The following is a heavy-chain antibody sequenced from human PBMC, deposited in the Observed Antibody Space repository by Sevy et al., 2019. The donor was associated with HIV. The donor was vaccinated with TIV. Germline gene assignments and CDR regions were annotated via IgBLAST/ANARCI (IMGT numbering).Heavy chain of an antibody. CDR1: GGSISNYY. J-gene: IGHJ4*02. CDR2: IYYSGST. D-gene: IGHD3-3*01. V-gene: IGHV4-59*13. Sequence: SETLSLTCTVSGGSISNYYWNWIRQPPGKGLEWIGYIYYSGSTSYNPSLKSRVTILIDTSNKQLSLKLSSLTAADTAVNYCARAPGRLRSWDFWGQGTLVTVSS. CDR3: ARAPGRLRSWDF.